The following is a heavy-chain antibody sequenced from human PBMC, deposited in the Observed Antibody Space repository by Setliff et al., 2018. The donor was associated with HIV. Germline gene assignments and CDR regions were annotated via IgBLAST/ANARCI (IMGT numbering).Heavy chain of an antibody. CDR3: ARGRTYDSSGYIGNWFDP. CDR1: GGTFSTYV. D-gene: IGHD3-22*01. V-gene: IGHV1-69*10. J-gene: IGHJ5*02. CDR2: FIPLLRVP. Sequence: SVKVSCKASGGTFSTYVISWVRQAPGQGLEWMGGFIPLLRVPHHAERYKDRVTITADKSTATAYMDLRSLRFEDTAVYYCARGRTYDSSGYIGNWFDPWGQGTLVTVSS.